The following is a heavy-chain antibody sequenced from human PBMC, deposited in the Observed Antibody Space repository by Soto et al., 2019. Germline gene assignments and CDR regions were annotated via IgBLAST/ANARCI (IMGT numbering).Heavy chain of an antibody. CDR2: ISGSGGSI. V-gene: IGHV3-23*01. CDR1: GFTFGIYA. J-gene: IGHJ4*02. D-gene: IGHD6-13*01. CDR3: ARVAPEYSSTPRRFDF. Sequence: EVQLLESGGGLVQPGGSLRLSCAASGFTFGIYAMSWVRQAPGKGLEWVSSISGSGGSIYYAHSVKGRFTISRDKTENTLDLQMTCLRAEDTAVYHCARVAPEYSSTPRRFDFWGQGTLVTVSS.